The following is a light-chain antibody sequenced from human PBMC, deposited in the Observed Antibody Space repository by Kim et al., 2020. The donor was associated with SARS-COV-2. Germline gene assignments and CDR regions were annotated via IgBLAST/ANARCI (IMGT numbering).Light chain of an antibody. CDR2: HDR. J-gene: IGLJ2*01. CDR3: QGWETTSDPYVV. Sequence: SYELTQPPSVSVAPGKTAFITCGGSNLGKKCAPWYQQKPGQAPVLVIDHDRDRPSGIPDRFSGTNSDNMATLTISRVEAGDDADYYCQGWETTSDPYVVFGGGTQLTVL. V-gene: IGLV3-21*01. CDR1: NLGKKC.